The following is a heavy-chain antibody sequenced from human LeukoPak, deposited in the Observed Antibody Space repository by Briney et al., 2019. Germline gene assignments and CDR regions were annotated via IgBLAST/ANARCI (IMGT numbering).Heavy chain of an antibody. CDR3: ARHRDVFDAFDI. J-gene: IGHJ3*02. Sequence: SETLSLTCTVSGGSISNYYWSWIRQPPGKGLEWIGYIYASGSTNYNPSLKRRVTISVDTSKSHFSLRLNSVTAADTAVYYCARHRDVFDAFDIWGQGTMVTVSS. CDR2: IYASGST. V-gene: IGHV4-4*09. CDR1: GGSISNYY. D-gene: IGHD2-21*02.